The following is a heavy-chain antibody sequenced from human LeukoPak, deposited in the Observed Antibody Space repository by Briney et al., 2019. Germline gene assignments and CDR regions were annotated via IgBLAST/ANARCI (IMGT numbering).Heavy chain of an antibody. CDR2: ISWNSGSI. Sequence: PGRSLRLSCAASGFTFDDYAMHWVRHAPGKGLEWVSGISWNSGSIGYADSVKGRFTISRDNAKNSLYLQMNSLGAEDTALYYCAKASNRGYFDYWGQGTLVTVSS. D-gene: IGHD1-14*01. CDR1: GFTFDDYA. CDR3: AKASNRGYFDY. J-gene: IGHJ4*02. V-gene: IGHV3-9*01.